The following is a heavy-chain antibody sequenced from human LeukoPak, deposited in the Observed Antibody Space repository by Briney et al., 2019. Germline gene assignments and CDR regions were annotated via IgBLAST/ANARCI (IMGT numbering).Heavy chain of an antibody. CDR1: GFTFSSYW. D-gene: IGHD2-21*02. J-gene: IGHJ4*02. CDR2: IKQDGSEK. Sequence: GGSLRLSCAASGFTFSSYWMSWVRQAPGKGLEWVANIKQDGSEKYYVDSVKGRFTISRDNAKNSLYLQMNSLRAEDTAVYYCASSHCGGDCYSGNFDYWGQGTLVTVSS. CDR3: ASSHCGGDCYSGNFDY. V-gene: IGHV3-7*03.